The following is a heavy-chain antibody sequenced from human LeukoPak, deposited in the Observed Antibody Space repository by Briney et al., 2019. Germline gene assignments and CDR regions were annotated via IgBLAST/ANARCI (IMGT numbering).Heavy chain of an antibody. CDR2: IKQDGSEK. D-gene: IGHD6-13*01. J-gene: IGHJ3*01. CDR1: GFTFSSYW. V-gene: IGHV3-7*01. CDR3: ARDRTSVIAAAGNWFDP. Sequence: PGGSLRLSCAASGFTFSSYWMSWVPQAPGKGLEWVANIKQDGSEKYYVDSVKGRFTISRDNAKNSLYLQMNSLRAEDTAVYYCARDRTSVIAAAGNWFDPWGQGTMVTVSS.